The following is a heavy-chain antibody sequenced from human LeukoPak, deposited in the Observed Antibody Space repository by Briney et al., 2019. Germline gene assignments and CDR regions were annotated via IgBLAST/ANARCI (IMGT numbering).Heavy chain of an antibody. J-gene: IGHJ5*01. CDR1: GFTFSSYG. CDR3: AKDVIGLGLGFGLDS. V-gene: IGHV3-30*18. Sequence: GGSLRLSCAASGFTFSSYGMHWVRQAPGKGLEWVAVISYDGSNKYYADSVKGRFTISRDNSKNTLYLQMNSLKAEDTAVYYCAKDVIGLGLGFGLDSWGQGTPVTVSS. D-gene: IGHD2/OR15-2a*01. CDR2: ISYDGSNK.